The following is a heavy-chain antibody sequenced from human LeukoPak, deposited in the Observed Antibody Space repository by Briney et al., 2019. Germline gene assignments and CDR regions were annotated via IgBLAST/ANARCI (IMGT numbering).Heavy chain of an antibody. Sequence: HSGGSLRLSYAASGFTFSSYAITWVRQAPGKGLEWVSSIRGTGDSTFYADSVKGRFTISRDNSKNTVYLLMNSLRTEDTAVYYCGRYRRINASLYYYMDVWGKGTTVTVSS. CDR2: IRGTGDST. J-gene: IGHJ6*03. CDR1: GFTFSSYA. CDR3: GRYRRINASLYYYMDV. D-gene: IGHD2-15*01. V-gene: IGHV3-23*01.